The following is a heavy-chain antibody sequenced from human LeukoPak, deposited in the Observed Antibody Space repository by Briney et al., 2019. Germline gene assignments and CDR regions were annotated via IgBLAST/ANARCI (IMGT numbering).Heavy chain of an antibody. Sequence: SETLSLTCTVSGGSISSGSYYWSWIRQPAGKGLEWIGRIYTSGSTNYNPSLKSRVTISVDTSKNQFSLKLSSVTAADTAMYYCARGRVEMATIDFDYWGQGTLVTVSS. CDR1: GGSISSGSYY. CDR2: IYTSGST. J-gene: IGHJ4*02. CDR3: ARGRVEMATIDFDY. V-gene: IGHV4-61*02. D-gene: IGHD5-24*01.